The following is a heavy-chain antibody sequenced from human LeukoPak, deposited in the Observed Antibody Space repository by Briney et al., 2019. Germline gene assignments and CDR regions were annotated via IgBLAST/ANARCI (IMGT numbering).Heavy chain of an antibody. D-gene: IGHD6-6*01. CDR2: IYPGDSDT. CDR3: AREYSSSSGGY. V-gene: IGHV5-51*01. Sequence: GESLKISCEGSGFIFTTYWIGWVRQVPGKGLEWMGIIYPGDSDTRYSPSFQGQVTISADKSISTAYLQWSSLRASDTAIYYCAREYSSSSGGYWGQGTLVTVSS. J-gene: IGHJ4*02. CDR1: GFIFTTYW.